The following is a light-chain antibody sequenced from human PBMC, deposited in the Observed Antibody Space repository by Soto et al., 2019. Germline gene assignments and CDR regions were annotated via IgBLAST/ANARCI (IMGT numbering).Light chain of an antibody. CDR2: GAS. Sequence: IVLTQSPGTLSLSPGERATLSCRASQSVSSSYLAWYQQKPGQAPRLLIYGASSRATGIPDRFSGSGSGTDFTLTISRLEPEDFAVCYCQQYRSSPWTFGQGTKVDIK. V-gene: IGKV3-20*01. J-gene: IGKJ1*01. CDR3: QQYRSSPWT. CDR1: QSVSSSY.